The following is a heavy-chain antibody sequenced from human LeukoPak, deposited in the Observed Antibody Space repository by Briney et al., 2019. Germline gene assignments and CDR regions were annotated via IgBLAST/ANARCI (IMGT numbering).Heavy chain of an antibody. J-gene: IGHJ1*01. D-gene: IGHD4-17*01. Sequence: GGSLRLSCAASGFTFSSYAMSWVRQAPGKGLEWVSVISGSASGTYYADSVKGRFTISRDNSKNTLYLQMNSLRADDSAVYYCAKEIYGDSTGGRFHHWGQGTLVTVSS. V-gene: IGHV3-23*01. CDR2: ISGSASGT. CDR3: AKEIYGDSTGGRFHH. CDR1: GFTFSSYA.